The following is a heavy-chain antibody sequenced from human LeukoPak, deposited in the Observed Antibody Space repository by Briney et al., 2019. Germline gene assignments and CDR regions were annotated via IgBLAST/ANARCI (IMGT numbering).Heavy chain of an antibody. CDR2: ISSSSSYI. CDR1: GFTFSSYS. J-gene: IGHJ4*02. CDR3: VRDTKDY. V-gene: IGHV3-21*01. D-gene: IGHD2-8*01. Sequence: GGSLRLSCAASGFTFSSYSMNWVRQAPGKGLEWVSSISSSSSYIYYADSVKGRFTISRDNTKNSLYLQLNNLRADDTALYYCVRDTKDYWGQGTLVTVSS.